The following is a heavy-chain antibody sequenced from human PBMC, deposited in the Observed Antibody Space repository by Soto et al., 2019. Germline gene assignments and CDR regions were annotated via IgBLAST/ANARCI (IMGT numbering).Heavy chain of an antibody. D-gene: IGHD6-19*01. CDR3: AREGSSGWYGVDY. CDR2: INAGNGNT. Sequence: GASVKVSCKASGYTFTSYAMHWARQAHGQRLEWMGWINAGNGNTKYSQKFQGRVTITRDTSASTAYMELSSLRSEDTAVYYCAREGSSGWYGVDYWGQGTLVTVSS. CDR1: GYTFTSYA. J-gene: IGHJ4*02. V-gene: IGHV1-3*01.